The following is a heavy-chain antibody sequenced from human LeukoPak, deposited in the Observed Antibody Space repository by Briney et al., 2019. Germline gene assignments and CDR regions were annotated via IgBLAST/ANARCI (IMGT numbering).Heavy chain of an antibody. CDR3: TTSSGWYSLNY. Sequence: SETLSLTCAVSGDSISSALWWNWVRQPPGKGLDWIGEISRDGSTKYNPSLKNRVTISKDDSKNQFSLKLNSVTAADTAVYYCTTSSGWYSLNYWGQGVLITVSS. V-gene: IGHV4-4*02. CDR1: GDSISSALW. D-gene: IGHD1-26*01. CDR2: ISRDGST. J-gene: IGHJ4*02.